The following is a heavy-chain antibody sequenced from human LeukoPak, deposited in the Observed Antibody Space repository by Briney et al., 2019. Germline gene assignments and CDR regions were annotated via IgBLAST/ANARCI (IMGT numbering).Heavy chain of an antibody. Sequence: PGPSPRLSCAAFGLTLSSYGVHFARQAPGMGMEWVAVISYDGSNKYYADSVKGRFTISRDNSKNTLYLQMNSLRAEDTAVYYCAREDMTTVVTPFDYWGQGTLVTVSS. V-gene: IGHV3-30*19. CDR3: AREDMTTVVTPFDY. D-gene: IGHD4-23*01. J-gene: IGHJ4*02. CDR1: GLTLSSYG. CDR2: ISYDGSNK.